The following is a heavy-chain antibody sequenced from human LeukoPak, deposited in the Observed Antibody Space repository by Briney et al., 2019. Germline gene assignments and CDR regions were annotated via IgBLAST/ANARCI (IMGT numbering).Heavy chain of an antibody. Sequence: PSETLSLTCTVSGGSISSSSYYWSWIRQPAGKGLEWIGRIYTSGSTNYNPSLKSRVTISVDTSKNKFSLKLSSVTAADTAVYYCAREPVILRAFDIWGQGTMVTVSS. J-gene: IGHJ3*02. CDR2: IYTSGST. D-gene: IGHD3-16*02. CDR1: GGSISSSSYY. CDR3: AREPVILRAFDI. V-gene: IGHV4-61*02.